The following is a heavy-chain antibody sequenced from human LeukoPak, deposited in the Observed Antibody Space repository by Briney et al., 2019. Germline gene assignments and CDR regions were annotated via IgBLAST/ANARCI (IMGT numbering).Heavy chain of an antibody. V-gene: IGHV4-61*02. CDR3: ARGLAAAAHDY. D-gene: IGHD6-13*01. CDR1: GGSISSGSYY. CDR2: IYTSGST. Sequence: SQTLSLTCTVSGGSISSGSYYWSWIRQPAGKGLEWIGRIYTSGSTNYNPSPKSRVTISVDTSKNQFSLKLSSVTAADTAVYYCARGLAAAAHDYWGQGTLVTVSS. J-gene: IGHJ4*02.